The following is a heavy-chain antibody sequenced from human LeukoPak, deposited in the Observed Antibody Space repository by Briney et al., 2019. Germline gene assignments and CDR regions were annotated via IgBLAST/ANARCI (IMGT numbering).Heavy chain of an antibody. CDR3: ARGHGSGSYYGYYYYYMDV. CDR1: GGSISSYY. V-gene: IGHV4-59*01. J-gene: IGHJ6*03. D-gene: IGHD3-10*01. Sequence: PSETLSLTCTVSGGSISSYYWSWIRQPPGKGLEWIGYIYYSGSTNYNPSIKSRVTISVDTSKNQFSLKLSSVTAADTAVYYCARGHGSGSYYGYYYYYMDVWGKGTTVTVSS. CDR2: IYYSGST.